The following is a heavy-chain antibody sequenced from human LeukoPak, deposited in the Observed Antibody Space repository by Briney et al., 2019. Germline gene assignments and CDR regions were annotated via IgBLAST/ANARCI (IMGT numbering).Heavy chain of an antibody. CDR2: IKHDGSEK. CDR1: GFTFSTYW. Sequence: GGSLRLSCSASGFTFSTYWMSWVRQAPGKGLEWVASIKHDGSEKYYVDSVRGRFTISRDNTMNSLYLQMSSLRAEDTAVYYCATDRGWRTSGYYLYYFEYWGQGTLVTYSS. J-gene: IGHJ4*02. V-gene: IGHV3-7*01. CDR3: ATDRGWRTSGYYLYYFEY. D-gene: IGHD3-22*01.